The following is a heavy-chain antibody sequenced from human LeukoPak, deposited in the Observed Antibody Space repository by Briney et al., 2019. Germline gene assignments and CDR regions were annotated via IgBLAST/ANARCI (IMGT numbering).Heavy chain of an antibody. J-gene: IGHJ4*02. D-gene: IGHD5-12*01. Sequence: PGGSLRLSCGASGFTFTTHWIHWVRQAPGKGLVWVSRIKPDGSDTNYADSVKGQFTISRDNAKNTVYLQMNSLRAEDTAVYYCARGKYGGYFIDYWGQGTLVTVSS. CDR1: GFTFTTHW. CDR2: IKPDGSDT. V-gene: IGHV3-74*01. CDR3: ARGKYGGYFIDY.